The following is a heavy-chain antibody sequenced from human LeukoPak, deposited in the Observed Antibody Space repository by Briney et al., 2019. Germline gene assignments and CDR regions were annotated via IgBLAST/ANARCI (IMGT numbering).Heavy chain of an antibody. CDR3: ARRKGVDYYYYGMDV. D-gene: IGHD3-10*01. CDR1: GFSVRDNY. CDR2: LYSGGAA. V-gene: IGHV3-53*01. J-gene: IGHJ6*02. Sequence: PGGSLRLSCAVSGFSVRDNYLNWVRQTPGGGLECVSVLYSGGAAYYADSVKGRFTISRDTSKNTLSLQMNSLRVEDTAVYYCARRKGVDYYYYGMDVWGQGTTVTVSS.